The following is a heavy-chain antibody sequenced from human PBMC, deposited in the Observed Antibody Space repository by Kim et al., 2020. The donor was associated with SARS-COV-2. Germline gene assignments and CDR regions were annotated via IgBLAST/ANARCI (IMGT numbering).Heavy chain of an antibody. Sequence: GGSLRLSCAASGFRFSDYSMSWVRQAPGKGLEWVSLIIPRGVAASYADSIQGRFTVSRADSMNTLYLQMSGLRAEDTAVYYCAKGYESVPQSHYSIRGQGILVTVPS. V-gene: IGHV3-23*01. CDR3: AKGYESVPQSHYSI. CDR2: IIPRGVAA. CDR1: GFRFSDYS. J-gene: IGHJ4*02. D-gene: IGHD3-22*01.